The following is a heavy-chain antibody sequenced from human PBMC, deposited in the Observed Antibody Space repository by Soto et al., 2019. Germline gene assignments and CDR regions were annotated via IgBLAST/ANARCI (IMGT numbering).Heavy chain of an antibody. CDR2: INPNSGVT. V-gene: IGHV1-2*04. Sequence: QVQLMQSGAEVKKPGASVKVSCKASGYKFTGHYVHWVRQAPGQGLEWMGCINPNSGVTNYAQNFQDWVIMTRDTSISTVYMELSRLRSDDTAIYYCARENIFGVVREYYFDYWGQGPLVTVSS. CDR1: GYKFTGHY. CDR3: ARENIFGVVREYYFDY. D-gene: IGHD3-3*01. J-gene: IGHJ4*02.